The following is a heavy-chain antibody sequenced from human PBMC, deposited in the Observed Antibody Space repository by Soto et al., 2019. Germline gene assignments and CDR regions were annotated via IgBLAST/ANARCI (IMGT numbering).Heavy chain of an antibody. Sequence: GGSLRLSCAASGFTFSSYGMHWVRQAPGKGLEWVAVIWYDGSNKYYADSVKGRFTISRDNSKNTLYLQMNSLRAEDTAVYYCARAYCGGDCYSPYLGYWGQGTLVTVSS. CDR2: IWYDGSNK. CDR1: GFTFSSYG. V-gene: IGHV3-33*01. D-gene: IGHD2-21*02. J-gene: IGHJ4*02. CDR3: ARAYCGGDCYSPYLGY.